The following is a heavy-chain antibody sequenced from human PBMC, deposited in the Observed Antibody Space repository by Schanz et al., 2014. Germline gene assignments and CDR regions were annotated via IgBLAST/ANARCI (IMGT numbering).Heavy chain of an antibody. CDR1: GFTFSNYG. CDR2: ISSSSGTI. Sequence: VQLVESGGGVVQPGRSLRLSCAASGFTFSNYGMNWVRQAPEKGLEWVSYISSSSGTIYYADSVKGRFTISRDNAKNSLYLQMNSLRAEDTAVYYCAKVAPAATYLDSWGLGTLVTVSS. V-gene: IGHV3-48*04. CDR3: AKVAPAATYLDS. D-gene: IGHD2-2*01. J-gene: IGHJ4*02.